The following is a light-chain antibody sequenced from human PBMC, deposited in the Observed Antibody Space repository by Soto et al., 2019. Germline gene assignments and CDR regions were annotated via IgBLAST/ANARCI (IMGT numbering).Light chain of an antibody. J-gene: IGKJ5*01. CDR2: AAS. CDR3: QQYGSSPIT. V-gene: IGKV3-20*01. CDR1: QSVSRGQ. Sequence: EIVLTQSPGTLSLSPGERATLSCRASQSVSRGQLAWYQQKPGRAPRLLIDAASTRATGIPDRFSGSESGTDFTLSISSLELEDFAVYYCQQYGSSPITFGQGTQLEIK.